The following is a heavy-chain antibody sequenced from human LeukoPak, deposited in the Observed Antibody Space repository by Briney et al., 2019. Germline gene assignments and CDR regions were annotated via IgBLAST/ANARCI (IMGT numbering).Heavy chain of an antibody. D-gene: IGHD3-10*01. CDR3: ASQVLLWFGVDN. CDR1: GGSISSHY. CDR2: IYYSGST. V-gene: IGHV4-59*11. J-gene: IGHJ4*02. Sequence: SETLSLTCTVSGGSISSHYWSWIRQPPGKGLEWIGYIYYSGSTNYNPSLKSRVTISVDTSKNQFSLKLSSVTAADTAAYYCASQVLLWFGVDNWGQGTLVTVSS.